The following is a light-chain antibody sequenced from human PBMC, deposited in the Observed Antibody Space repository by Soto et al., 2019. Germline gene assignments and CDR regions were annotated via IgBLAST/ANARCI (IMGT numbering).Light chain of an antibody. V-gene: IGLV2-14*01. Sequence: TLTQPSSESVSPGQSTAISYTKTSSDIGAYNYVSWYQQHPGKAPKLMIYDVSNRPSGVSNRFSGSKSGNTASLTISGLHAEDEADYYCSLHTSSGSYVFGSGTKVTVL. CDR1: SSDIGAYNY. CDR2: DVS. CDR3: SLHTSSGSYV. J-gene: IGLJ1*01.